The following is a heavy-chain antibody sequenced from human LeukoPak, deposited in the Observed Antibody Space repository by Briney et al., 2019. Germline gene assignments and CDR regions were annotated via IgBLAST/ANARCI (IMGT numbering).Heavy chain of an antibody. V-gene: IGHV3-30*03. J-gene: IGHJ6*02. D-gene: IGHD7-27*01. CDR1: GFTFSSYG. CDR2: TSYDGINK. CDR3: AMGTYFHGVDV. Sequence: PGRSLRLSCAASGFTFSSYGMHWVRQAPGKGLEWVAGTSYDGINKYYADSVKGRFTISRDNSKNTLYLQMNSLRAEDTAVYYCAMGTYFHGVDVWGQGTTVTVSS.